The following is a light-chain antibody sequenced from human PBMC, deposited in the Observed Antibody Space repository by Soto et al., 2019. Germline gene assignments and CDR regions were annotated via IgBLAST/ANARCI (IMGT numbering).Light chain of an antibody. V-gene: IGKV1-6*01. CDR1: QGIGND. Sequence: AIQITQSPSSLSPSVGDRVTITYLSTQGIGNDLGWYQQKPGTAPKLLIYAASSLHSGVPSRFSGSGSGTDFTLTISSLQPEDFATYYCLQENSYPHTFGQGTKVDIK. CDR2: AAS. CDR3: LQENSYPHT. J-gene: IGKJ2*01.